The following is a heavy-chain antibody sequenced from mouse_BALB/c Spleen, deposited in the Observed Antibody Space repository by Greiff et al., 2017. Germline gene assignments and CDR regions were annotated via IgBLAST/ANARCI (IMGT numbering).Heavy chain of an antibody. D-gene: IGHD1-1*01. J-gene: IGHJ2*01. V-gene: IGHV1-87*01. Sequence: LQESGAELARPGASVKLSCKASGYTFTSYWMQWVKQRPGQGLEWIGAIYPGDGDTRYTQKFKGKATLTADKSSSTAYMQLSSLASEDSAVYYCARWGYGSNYWGQGTTLTVSS. CDR2: IYPGDGDT. CDR1: GYTFTSYW. CDR3: ARWGYGSNY.